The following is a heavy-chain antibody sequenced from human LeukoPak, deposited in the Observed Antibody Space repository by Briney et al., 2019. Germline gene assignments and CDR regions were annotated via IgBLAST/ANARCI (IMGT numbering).Heavy chain of an antibody. Sequence: SETLSLTCTVSSGSISNYYWSWIRQPPGKGLEWIGYIYSSGSTNYNPSLKSRVTISVDTSKNQFSLKLSSVTAADTAVYYCARAYCSSTSCYPHFDYWGREPWSPSPQ. CDR2: IYSSGST. V-gene: IGHV4-59*01. CDR3: ARAYCSSTSCYPHFDY. D-gene: IGHD2-2*01. CDR1: SGSISNYY. J-gene: IGHJ4*02.